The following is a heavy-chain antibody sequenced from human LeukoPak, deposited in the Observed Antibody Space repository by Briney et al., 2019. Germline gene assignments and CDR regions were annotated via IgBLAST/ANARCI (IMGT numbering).Heavy chain of an antibody. CDR1: GFTFNDYS. D-gene: IGHD3-22*01. J-gene: IGHJ4*02. Sequence: PGGSLRLSCVASGFTFNDYSITWVRQAPGKGLEWVSEISSWSGYIYYADSVKGRFTVSRDNARNSLFLQMNSLRVEDTAVYYCARDFSSYYDSTSNYGDAYFDYWGQGTLVTVSS. CDR3: ARDFSSYYDSTSNYGDAYFDY. CDR2: ISSWSGYI. V-gene: IGHV3-21*01.